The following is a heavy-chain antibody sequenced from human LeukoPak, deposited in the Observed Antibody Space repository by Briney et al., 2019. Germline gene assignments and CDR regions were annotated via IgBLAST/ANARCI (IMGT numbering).Heavy chain of an antibody. CDR1: GGSFSGYY. Sequence: SETLSLTCAVYGGSFSGYYWTWIRQPPGKGLEWIGEINHSGSTNYNPSLKSRVTISVDRSKNQFSLKLSSVTAADTAVYYCAGYDTAFDPWGQGTLVTVSS. CDR2: INHSGST. V-gene: IGHV4-34*01. CDR3: AGYDTAFDP. J-gene: IGHJ5*02. D-gene: IGHD3-22*01.